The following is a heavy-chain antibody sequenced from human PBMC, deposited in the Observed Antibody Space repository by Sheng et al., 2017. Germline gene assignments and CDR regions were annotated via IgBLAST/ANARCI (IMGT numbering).Heavy chain of an antibody. Sequence: EVQLVESGGGLVQPGGSLRLSCAASGFTVSSNYMSWVRQAPGKGLEWVSVIYSGGSTYYADSVKGRFTISRDNSKNTLYLQMNSLRAEDTAVYYCARIVVPAADIDYWGQGTLVTVSS. CDR1: GFTVSSNY. CDR2: IYSGGST. J-gene: IGHJ4*02. V-gene: IGHV3-66*01. CDR3: ARIVVPAADIDY. D-gene: IGHD2-2*01.